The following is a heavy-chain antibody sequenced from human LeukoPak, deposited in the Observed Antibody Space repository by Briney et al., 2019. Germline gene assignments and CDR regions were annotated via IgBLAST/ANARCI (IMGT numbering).Heavy chain of an antibody. V-gene: IGHV4-59*01. CDR2: IYYSGST. CDR1: GGSISSYY. CDR3: ASWGSSGSLDY. Sequence: PSETLSLTCTVSGGSISSYYWSWIRQPPGKGLEWIGYIYYSGSTNYNPSLKSRVTISVDTSKNQFSLKLSSVTAADTAVYYCASWGSSGSLDYWGQGTLVTVSS. J-gene: IGHJ4*02. D-gene: IGHD3-22*01.